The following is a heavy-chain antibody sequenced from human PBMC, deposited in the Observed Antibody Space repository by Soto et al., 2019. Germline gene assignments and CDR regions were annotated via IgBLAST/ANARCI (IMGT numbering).Heavy chain of an antibody. V-gene: IGHV4-39*01. Sequence: PSETLSLTCTLSGVYISDTSYYWGWIRQPPGKRLEWIGSIYYSGNTYYNPSLKSRLTISVDSSKNQFSLNMTSVTAADTAVYYCARHGSFWGQGTLVTVSS. CDR2: IYYSGNT. D-gene: IGHD3-16*01. CDR1: GVYISDTSYY. CDR3: ARHGSF. J-gene: IGHJ4*02.